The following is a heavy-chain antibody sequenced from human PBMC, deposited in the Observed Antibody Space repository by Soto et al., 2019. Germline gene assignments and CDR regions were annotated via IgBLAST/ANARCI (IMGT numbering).Heavy chain of an antibody. V-gene: IGHV3-11*06. J-gene: IGHJ6*02. D-gene: IGHD1-1*01. CDR3: ARDLAWKRGKVGRYYYGMDV. CDR2: ISTRSTYT. CDR1: GFIFSDYY. Sequence: QVLLVESGGGLVKAGGSLRLSCAASGFIFSDYYMSWVRQTPGKGLEWVSYISTRSTYTNYADSVKGRFTISRDNTKNSLYLQIDSLRVEDTAVYYCARDLAWKRGKVGRYYYGMDVWAQGTTVTVSS.